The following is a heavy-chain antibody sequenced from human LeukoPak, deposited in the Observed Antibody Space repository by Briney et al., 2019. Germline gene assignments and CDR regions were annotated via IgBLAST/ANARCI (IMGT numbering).Heavy chain of an antibody. J-gene: IGHJ4*02. CDR3: AKGYSSGWRTYFDY. CDR2: IISTGGST. CDR1: GFTFSSCA. V-gene: IGHV3-23*01. D-gene: IGHD6-19*01. Sequence: GGSLRLSCAASGFTFSSCAMSWVRQAPGKGLEWVSGIISTGGSTYYADSVKGRFTFSRDNSKSTLSLQMDSLRAEDTAVYYCAKGYSSGWRTYFDYWGQGTLVTVSS.